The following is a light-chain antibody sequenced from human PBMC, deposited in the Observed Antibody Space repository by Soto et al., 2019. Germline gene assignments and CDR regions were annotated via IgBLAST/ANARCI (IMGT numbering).Light chain of an antibody. V-gene: IGKV3-11*01. J-gene: IGKJ4*01. CDR3: QQRSNWPYLT. CDR1: QSVSGY. CDR2: DAS. Sequence: EIVLTQSPDTLSLSPGERATLSCRASQSVSGYLGWYQQKPGQAPRLLIYDASNRAYGVPARFRGSGSGTNFTLTIASLEPDYFAVYYCQQRSNWPYLTFGGGTRV.